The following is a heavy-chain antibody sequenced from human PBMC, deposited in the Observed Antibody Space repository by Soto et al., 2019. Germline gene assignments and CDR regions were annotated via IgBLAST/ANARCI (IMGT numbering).Heavy chain of an antibody. V-gene: IGHV4-31*03. CDR2: IYYSGST. D-gene: IGHD2-2*01. CDR1: GGSLSRGGYY. J-gene: IGHJ4*02. CDR3: ASSFEIVTAATFDY. Sequence: LSLTCPVSGGSLSRGGYYWSWIRQHPGKGLEWIGYIYYSGSTYYNPSLKSRVTISVDTSKNQFSLKLSSVTAADTAVYYCASSFEIVTAATFDYWGQGTLVTVSS.